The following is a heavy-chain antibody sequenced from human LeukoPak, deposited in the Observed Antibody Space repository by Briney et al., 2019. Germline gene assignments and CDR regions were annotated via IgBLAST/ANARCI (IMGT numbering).Heavy chain of an antibody. D-gene: IGHD6-19*01. CDR2: ISSSGSTI. CDR1: GGSISSSSYY. Sequence: LSLTCTVSGGSISSSSYYWGWIRQPPGKGLEWVSYISSSGSTIYYADSVKGRFTISRDNAKNSLYLQMNSLRAEDTAVYYCAREYSLGRWLAEDAFDYWGQGTLVTVSS. J-gene: IGHJ4*02. V-gene: IGHV3-11*01. CDR3: AREYSLGRWLAEDAFDY.